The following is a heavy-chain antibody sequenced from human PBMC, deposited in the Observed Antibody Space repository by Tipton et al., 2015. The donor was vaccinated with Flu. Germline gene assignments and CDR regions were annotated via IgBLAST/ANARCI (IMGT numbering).Heavy chain of an antibody. Sequence: TLSLTCTVSGGSISSYYWSWIRQPAGKGLEWIGRIYTSGSTNYNPSLKSRVTISVDTSKDQFSLNLSSVTAADTAVYYCARACGSGGNRWFDPWGQGALVTVSS. CDR1: GGSISSYY. D-gene: IGHD2-15*01. J-gene: IGHJ5*02. CDR2: IYTSGST. V-gene: IGHV4-4*07. CDR3: ARACGSGGNRWFDP.